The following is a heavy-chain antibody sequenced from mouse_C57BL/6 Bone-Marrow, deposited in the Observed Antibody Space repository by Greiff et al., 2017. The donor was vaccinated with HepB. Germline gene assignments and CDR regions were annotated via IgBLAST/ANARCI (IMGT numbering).Heavy chain of an antibody. CDR3: ARGGDYYGTLDY. D-gene: IGHD1-1*01. CDR2: IHPNSGST. Sequence: QVQLQQSGAELVKPGASVKLSCKASGYTFTSYWMHWVKQRPGQGLEWIGMIHPNSGSTNYNEKFKSKATLTVDKSSSTAYMQLSSLTSEDSAVYYCARGGDYYGTLDYWGQGTTLTVSS. CDR1: GYTFTSYW. J-gene: IGHJ2*01. V-gene: IGHV1-64*01.